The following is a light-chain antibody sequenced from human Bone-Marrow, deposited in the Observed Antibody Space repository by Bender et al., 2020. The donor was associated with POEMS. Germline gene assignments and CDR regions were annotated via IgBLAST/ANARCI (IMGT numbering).Light chain of an antibody. J-gene: IGLJ3*02. CDR3: STWDDRLNAWL. V-gene: IGLV1-44*01. CDR2: ADD. Sequence: QSVLTQPPSASGTPGQRVTISCSGGSIGRNPIHWYQQLPGTAPRLVIYADDRRPSGVPNRFSASKSGSSTSLAISGLQSGDAADYYCSTWDDRLNAWLFGGGTKL. CDR1: SIGRNP.